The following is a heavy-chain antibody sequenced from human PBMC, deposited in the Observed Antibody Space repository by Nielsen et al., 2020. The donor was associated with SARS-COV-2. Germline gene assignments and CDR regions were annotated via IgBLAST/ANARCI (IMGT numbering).Heavy chain of an antibody. V-gene: IGHV3-30*04. J-gene: IGHJ6*02. CDR3: ASDSNSYNYYYYYGMDV. CDR2: ISYDGSNK. CDR1: GFTFSSYA. Sequence: GESLKISCAASGFTFSSYAMHWVRQAPGRGLEWVAVISYDGSNKYYADSVKGRFTISRDNSKNTLYLQMNSLRAEDTAVYYCASDSNSYNYYYYYGMDVWGQGTTVTVSS. D-gene: IGHD2-2*01.